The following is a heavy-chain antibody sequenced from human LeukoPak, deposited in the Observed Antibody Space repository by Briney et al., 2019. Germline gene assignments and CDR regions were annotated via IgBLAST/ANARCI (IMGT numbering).Heavy chain of an antibody. J-gene: IGHJ4*02. CDR2: ISSKADNYAT. V-gene: IGHV3-73*01. CDR3: TQSNY. Sequence: GGSLRLSCAASGFTFSSYSMNWVRQASGKGLEWVGRISSKADNYATAYAASVQGRCTISRDDSKNTAYLQLNSLKTEDTAVYYCTQSNYWGQGALVTVSS. CDR1: GFTFSSYS.